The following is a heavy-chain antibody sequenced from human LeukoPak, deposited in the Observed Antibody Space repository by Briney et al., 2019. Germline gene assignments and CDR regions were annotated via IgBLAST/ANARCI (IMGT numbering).Heavy chain of an antibody. V-gene: IGHV3-48*04. CDR3: AREARRGTMVRGVTLYYFDY. CDR2: ISSSSSTI. D-gene: IGHD3-10*01. Sequence: GGSLRLSCAASGFTFSSYSMNWVRQAPGKGLEWVSYISSSSSTIYYADSVKGRFTISRDNAKNSLYPQMNSLRAEDTAVYYCAREARRGTMVRGVTLYYFDYWGQGTLVTVSS. J-gene: IGHJ4*02. CDR1: GFTFSSYS.